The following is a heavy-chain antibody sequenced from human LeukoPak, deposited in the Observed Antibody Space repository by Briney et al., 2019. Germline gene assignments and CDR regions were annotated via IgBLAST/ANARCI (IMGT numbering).Heavy chain of an antibody. CDR1: GFTFSSYA. CDR2: ISGSGGST. CDR3: AKVRRQYGNANWFDP. Sequence: GRSLRLSCAASGFTFSSYAMSWVRQAPGKWLEWVSAISGSGGSTYYADSVRGRFTISRDNSKNTLYLQMNSLRAEDTAVYYCAKVRRQYGNANWFDPWGQGTLVTVSS. J-gene: IGHJ5*02. V-gene: IGHV3-23*01. D-gene: IGHD4-11*01.